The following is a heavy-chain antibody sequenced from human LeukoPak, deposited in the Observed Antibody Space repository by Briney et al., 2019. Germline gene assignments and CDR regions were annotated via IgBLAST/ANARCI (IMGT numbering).Heavy chain of an antibody. CDR2: ISYDGSNK. V-gene: IGHV3-30*18. Sequence: GSLRLFCAAAGFTFSSYGIHWVRQAPGKGLEWVAVISYDGSNKYYADSVKGRFTLSRDNSKNTLYLQINSLRAEDTAVYYCAKDRGMDVWGQGTTVIVSS. CDR3: AKDRGMDV. J-gene: IGHJ6*02. CDR1: GFTFSSYG.